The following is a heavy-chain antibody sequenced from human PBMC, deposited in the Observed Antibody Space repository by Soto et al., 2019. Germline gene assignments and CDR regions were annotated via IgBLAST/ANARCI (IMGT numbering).Heavy chain of an antibody. V-gene: IGHV4-61*08. CDR1: GGSISSGDYY. CDR2: IYYSGST. J-gene: IGHJ4*02. Sequence: SETLSLTCTVSGGSISSGDYYWSWIRQPPGKGLEWIGYIYYSGSTNYNPSLKSRVTISVDTSKNQFSLKLSSVTDADTAVYHCARHEMGFDYWGQGTLVTVSS. D-gene: IGHD3-16*01. CDR3: ARHEMGFDY.